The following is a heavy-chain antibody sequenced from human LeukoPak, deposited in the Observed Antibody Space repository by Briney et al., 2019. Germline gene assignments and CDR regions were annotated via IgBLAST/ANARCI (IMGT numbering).Heavy chain of an antibody. CDR2: IDPSSTYI. CDR1: GYTFRSYS. D-gene: IGHD5-12*01. Sequence: PGGSLRLSCAASGYTFRSYSMNWVRQAPGKGLEWVSAIDPSSTYIYYADSVKGRFTISRDNAENSLYLQMNSLRVEDTAVYYCARDPGGVVDDHHYFDYWGQGTLVTVSS. CDR3: ARDPGGVVDDHHYFDY. V-gene: IGHV3-21*04. J-gene: IGHJ4*02.